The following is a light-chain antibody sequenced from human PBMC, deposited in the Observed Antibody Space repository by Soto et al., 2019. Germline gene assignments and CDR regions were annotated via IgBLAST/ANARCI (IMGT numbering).Light chain of an antibody. CDR3: QQYGSSRT. Sequence: EIVLTQSPDTLSLSPGERATLSCRASQSVSSTYLAWYQLKPGQAPRLLIYGASSRATGIPDRFSGSGSGTDFTLTISRLEPEDFAVYYCQQYGSSRTFGQGTKVEIK. CDR2: GAS. J-gene: IGKJ1*01. V-gene: IGKV3-20*01. CDR1: QSVSSTY.